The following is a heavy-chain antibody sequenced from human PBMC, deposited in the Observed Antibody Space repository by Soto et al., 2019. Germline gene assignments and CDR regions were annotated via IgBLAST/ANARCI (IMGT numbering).Heavy chain of an antibody. V-gene: IGHV4-30-4*01. CDR2: IYYSGST. CDR3: ARWTTKKAAFDI. D-gene: IGHD4-17*01. J-gene: IGHJ3*02. Sequence: SETLSLTCTVSGGSISGGDDYWSWIRQPPGKGLEWIGYIYYSGSTYYNPSLKSRVTISVDTSKNQFSLKLSSVTAADTAVYYCARWTTKKAAFDIWGQGTMVTVSS. CDR1: GGSISGGDDY.